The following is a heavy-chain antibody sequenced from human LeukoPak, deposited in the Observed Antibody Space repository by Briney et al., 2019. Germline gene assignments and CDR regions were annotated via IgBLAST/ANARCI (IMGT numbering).Heavy chain of an antibody. J-gene: IGHJ4*02. CDR2: ISSRSDYI. CDR3: AGTDYDILTGYGIDH. D-gene: IGHD3-9*01. Sequence: GGSLRLSCTASGFTFSSDSMSWVRQAPGRGLEWVSSISSRSDYIYYADSVKGRFTISRDNAKKSLYLQMNSLRAEDTAVYYCAGTDYDILTGYGIDHWGQGTLVTVSS. V-gene: IGHV3-21*04. CDR1: GFTFSSDS.